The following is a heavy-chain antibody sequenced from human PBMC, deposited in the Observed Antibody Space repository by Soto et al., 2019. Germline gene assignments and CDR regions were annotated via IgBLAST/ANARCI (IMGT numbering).Heavy chain of an antibody. D-gene: IGHD1-1*01. Sequence: QVHLVQSGAEVKKPGASVKVSCKGSDYAFTTYGITWVRQAPGQGLEWMGWISAHNGNTNYAQKLQGRVTVTRDTSTSTAYMELRSLRSDDRAVYYCARGRYGDYWGQGPLVTVSS. CDR2: ISAHNGNT. CDR1: DYAFTTYG. V-gene: IGHV1-18*01. J-gene: IGHJ4*02. CDR3: ARGRYGDY.